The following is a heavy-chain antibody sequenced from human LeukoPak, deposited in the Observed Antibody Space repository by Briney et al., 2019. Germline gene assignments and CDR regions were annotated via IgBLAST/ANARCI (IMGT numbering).Heavy chain of an antibody. D-gene: IGHD2-8*02. CDR3: ARGRVVYAIKRDYFDY. J-gene: IGHJ4*02. V-gene: IGHV4-34*01. CDR1: GGSFSGYY. Sequence: PSETLSLTCAVYGGSFSGYYWSWIRQPPGKGLEWIGEINHSGSTNYNPSLKSRVTISVDTSKNQFSLKLSSVTAADTAVYYCARGRVVYAIKRDYFDYWGQGTLVTVSS. CDR2: INHSGST.